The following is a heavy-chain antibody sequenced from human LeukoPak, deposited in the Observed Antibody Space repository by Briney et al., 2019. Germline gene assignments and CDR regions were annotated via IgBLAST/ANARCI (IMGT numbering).Heavy chain of an antibody. V-gene: IGHV1-69*04. CDR2: IIPILGIP. J-gene: IGHJ4*02. Sequence: ATVKVSCKASGGTFSSYAISWVRQAPGQGLEWMGRIIPILGIPNYAQKFQGRVTITADKSTSTAYMELSSLRSEDTAVYYCARGPVDDIVVVPAAIFVYFDYWGQGTLVTVSS. CDR3: ARGPVDDIVVVPAAIFVYFDY. D-gene: IGHD2-2*01. CDR1: GGTFSSYA.